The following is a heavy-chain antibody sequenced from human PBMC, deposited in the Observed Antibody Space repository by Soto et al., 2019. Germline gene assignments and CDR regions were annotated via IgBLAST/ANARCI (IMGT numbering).Heavy chain of an antibody. CDR2: IYYSGST. V-gene: IGHV4-39*01. D-gene: IGHD2-2*01. J-gene: IGHJ5*02. Sequence: SETLSLTCIVSGGSIISRSYYWGGNLQPLVKGLEWIGSIYYSGSTYYNPSLKSRVTISVDTSKNQFSLKLSSVTAADTAVYYCARHTWGRQRGWFDPWGQGTLVTVSS. CDR1: GGSIISRSYY. CDR3: ARHTWGRQRGWFDP.